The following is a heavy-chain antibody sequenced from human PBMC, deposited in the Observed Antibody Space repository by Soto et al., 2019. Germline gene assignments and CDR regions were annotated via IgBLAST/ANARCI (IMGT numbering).Heavy chain of an antibody. D-gene: IGHD3-3*01. Sequence: ASVKVSCKTSGYPFENYGISWVRQAPGQGLEWLGWISAYNGLTIYAQKVQGRITMTTDTPTNTAHLELRTLRSHDTAVYYCARVERFLEWYLYDFDYWGQGTSVTVSS. J-gene: IGHJ4*02. CDR3: ARVERFLEWYLYDFDY. V-gene: IGHV1-18*01. CDR2: ISAYNGLT. CDR1: GYPFENYG.